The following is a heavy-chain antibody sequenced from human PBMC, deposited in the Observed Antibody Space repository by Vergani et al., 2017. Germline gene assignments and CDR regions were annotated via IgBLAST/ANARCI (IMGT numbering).Heavy chain of an antibody. V-gene: IGHV1-46*01. CDR1: GYTFTSYY. Sequence: QVQLVQSGAEVKKPGASVKVSCKASGYTFTSYYMHWVRQAPGQGLEWMGIFNPSVGSTSYAQKFQGRVTMTRDTSTSTVYMELSSLRSEDTSVYYCARDLIVVATHFDYWGQGTLVTVSS. D-gene: IGHD1-26*01. CDR2: FNPSVGST. J-gene: IGHJ4*02. CDR3: ARDLIVVATHFDY.